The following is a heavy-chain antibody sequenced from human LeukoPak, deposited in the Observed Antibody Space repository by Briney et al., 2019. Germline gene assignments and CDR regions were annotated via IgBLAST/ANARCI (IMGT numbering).Heavy chain of an antibody. J-gene: IGHJ4*02. CDR3: ANEPYYYDSSGYYSFDY. CDR2: IRYDGSNK. CDR1: GLTYSIHV. Sequence: GGSLRVYCATSGLTYSIHVMHLVHQAPGKGLEWASVIRYDGSNKYYADSVKGRFTTSRDNSKKTLYMQMNSLRAADTAVYYCANEPYYYDSSGYYSFDYWGQGTLVTVSS. V-gene: IGHV3-33*06. D-gene: IGHD3-22*01.